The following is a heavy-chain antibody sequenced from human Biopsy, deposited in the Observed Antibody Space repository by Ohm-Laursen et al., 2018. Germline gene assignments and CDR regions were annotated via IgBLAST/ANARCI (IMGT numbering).Heavy chain of an antibody. CDR2: IIPKSGDT. Sequence: GASVNVSCKASGFSFTGYYIHWVRQAPGQGLEWMGWIIPKSGDTNYAHKFQGNITMTRDTSMSTAYMEMSRLRCDDTAVYYCALQSVAQMKNFDYWGQGTLVTVSS. CDR3: ALQSVAQMKNFDY. CDR1: GFSFTGYY. V-gene: IGHV1-2*02. D-gene: IGHD6-19*01. J-gene: IGHJ4*02.